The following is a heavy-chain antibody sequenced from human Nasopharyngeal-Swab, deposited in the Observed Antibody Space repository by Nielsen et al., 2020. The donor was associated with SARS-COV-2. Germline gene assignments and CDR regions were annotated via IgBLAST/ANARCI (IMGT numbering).Heavy chain of an antibody. J-gene: IGHJ4*02. Sequence: GASLKISCKGSGYSFSTYWIGWVRQMPGKGLEWMGIIYPSDSDTRSSPSFQGQVTISADKSINTAYLHWSSLKASDTAMYYCARHARATTVDYWGQGTLVTVSS. CDR2: IYPSDSDT. V-gene: IGHV5-51*01. D-gene: IGHD4-17*01. CDR1: GYSFSTYW. CDR3: ARHARATTVDY.